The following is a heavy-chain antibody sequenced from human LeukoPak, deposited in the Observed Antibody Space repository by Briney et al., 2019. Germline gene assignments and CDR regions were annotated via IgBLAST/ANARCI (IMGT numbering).Heavy chain of an antibody. D-gene: IGHD3-22*01. CDR1: GFTFSSYS. CDR3: ARVLVSSGYDY. Sequence: GGSLRLSCAASGFTFSSYSMNWVRQAPGKGLEWVSSISSSSSYIYYADSVKGRFTISRHNAKNSLYLQMNSLRAEDTAVYYCARVLVSSGYDYWGQGTLVTVSS. V-gene: IGHV3-21*01. CDR2: ISSSSSYI. J-gene: IGHJ4*02.